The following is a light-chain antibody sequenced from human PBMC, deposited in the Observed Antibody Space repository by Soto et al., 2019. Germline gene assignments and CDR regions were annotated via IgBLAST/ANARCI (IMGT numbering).Light chain of an antibody. Sequence: EIVMTQSPATLSVSPGERATLSCRASQSVSSNLAWYQQNPGQAPRLLIYGASTRPTGIPARFSGSGSGTEFTITISSLQSEDFAVYYLQQYNNWPRTFGQGTKVEIK. CDR2: GAS. CDR3: QQYNNWPRT. J-gene: IGKJ1*01. CDR1: QSVSSN. V-gene: IGKV3-15*01.